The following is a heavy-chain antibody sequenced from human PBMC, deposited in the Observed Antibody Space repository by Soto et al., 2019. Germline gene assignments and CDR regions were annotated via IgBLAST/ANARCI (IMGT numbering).Heavy chain of an antibody. V-gene: IGHV1-8*01. D-gene: IGHD1-20*01. J-gene: IGHJ5*02. Sequence: ASVKVSCKASGYSFSDYDINWVRQAIGQGPEWMGWMNPNSGNTGYAQKFQGRVTMTRNTSINTAYMELSSLGSEDTAVYYCARDNRYNWNDEGWFDPWGQGTLATVSS. CDR1: GYSFSDYD. CDR2: MNPNSGNT. CDR3: ARDNRYNWNDEGWFDP.